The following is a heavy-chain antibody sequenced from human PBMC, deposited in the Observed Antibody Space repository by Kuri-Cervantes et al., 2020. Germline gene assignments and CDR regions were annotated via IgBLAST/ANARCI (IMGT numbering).Heavy chain of an antibody. CDR3: ARGRLVELDAFDI. CDR1: GFSLSTSGMC. D-gene: IGHD1-7*01. V-gene: IGHV2-70*11. CDR2: IDWDDDK. J-gene: IGHJ3*02. Sequence: SGPTLVKPTQTLTLTCTFSGFSLSTSGMCVSWIRQPPGKALEWLARIDWDDDKYYSTSLKTRLTLSKDTSKNQVVLTMTNMDPVDTATYYCARGRLVELDAFDIWGQGTMVTVSS.